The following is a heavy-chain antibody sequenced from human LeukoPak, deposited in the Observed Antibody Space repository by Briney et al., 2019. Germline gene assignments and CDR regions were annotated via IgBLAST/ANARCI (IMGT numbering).Heavy chain of an antibody. Sequence: SETLSLTCTVSGGSISSYYWSWIRQPPGKGLEWIGYIYYSGSTNYNPSLKSRLTISADTSKNQFSLKLSSVTAADTAVYFCARHEGYSYAFSYWGQGTLVTVSS. J-gene: IGHJ4*02. D-gene: IGHD5-18*01. CDR3: ARHEGYSYAFSY. CDR1: GGSISSYY. CDR2: IYYSGST. V-gene: IGHV4-59*08.